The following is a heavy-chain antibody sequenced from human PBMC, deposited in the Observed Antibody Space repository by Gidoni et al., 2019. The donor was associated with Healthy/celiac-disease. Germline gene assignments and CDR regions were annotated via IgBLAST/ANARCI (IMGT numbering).Heavy chain of an antibody. CDR2: ISGSGGST. V-gene: IGHV3-23*01. CDR3: AKQSYNPDY. CDR1: GFTFSSYA. J-gene: IGHJ4*02. D-gene: IGHD1-20*01. Sequence: EVQLLATGGGLVQPGGSLRLPCAASGFTFSSYAMSWVRQAPGKGLEGVSAISGSGGSTYYADSVKGRFTISRDNSKNTLFLQMHSLRAEDTAVYYCAKQSYNPDYWGQGTLVTVSS.